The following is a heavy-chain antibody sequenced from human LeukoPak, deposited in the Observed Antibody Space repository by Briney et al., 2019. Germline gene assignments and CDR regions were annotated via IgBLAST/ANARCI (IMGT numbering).Heavy chain of an antibody. J-gene: IGHJ4*02. Sequence: PSETLSLTCTVCGGSISSGSYYWSWIRQPAGEGLEWIGHIYTSGSTNYNPSLKSRVTISVDTSKNQFSLNLSSVTAADTAVYYCARDRRDGHNYDFDYWGQGTLVTVTS. CDR3: ARDRRDGHNYDFDY. CDR2: IYTSGST. D-gene: IGHD5-24*01. V-gene: IGHV4-61*09. CDR1: GGSISSGSYY.